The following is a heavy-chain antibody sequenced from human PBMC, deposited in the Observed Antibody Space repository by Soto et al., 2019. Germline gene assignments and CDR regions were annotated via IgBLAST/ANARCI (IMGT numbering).Heavy chain of an antibody. CDR3: ARESSSSCHDY. CDR2: ISADNGNT. Sequence: QVQLVQSGAEVKKPGASVKVSCKASGYTFTSYGISWVRQAPGQGLEWMGWISADNGNTNYAQKLQGRVTMTTDTSTSTVYMELRSLRSADTAVYYCARESSSSCHDYWGQGTLVTVSS. V-gene: IGHV1-18*01. J-gene: IGHJ4*02. CDR1: GYTFTSYG. D-gene: IGHD6-13*01.